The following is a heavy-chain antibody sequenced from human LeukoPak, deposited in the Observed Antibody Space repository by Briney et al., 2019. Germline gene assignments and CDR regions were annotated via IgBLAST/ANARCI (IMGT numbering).Heavy chain of an antibody. Sequence: PPGGSLRLSCAASGFTFSSYGMSWVRQAPGKGLEWVSAISGSGGSTYYADSVKGRFTISRDNSKNTLYLQMNSLRAEDTAVYYCAKDIPPFSGSYGYWGQGTLVTVSS. D-gene: IGHD1-26*01. CDR2: ISGSGGST. J-gene: IGHJ4*02. V-gene: IGHV3-23*01. CDR1: GFTFSSYG. CDR3: AKDIPPFSGSYGY.